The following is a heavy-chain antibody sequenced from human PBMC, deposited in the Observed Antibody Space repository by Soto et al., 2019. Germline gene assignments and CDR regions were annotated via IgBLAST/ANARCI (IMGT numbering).Heavy chain of an antibody. CDR2: ISYDGSNK. J-gene: IGHJ4*02. D-gene: IGHD5-18*01. CDR1: GFTFSSYA. CDR3: ARAPGYSYGYYLDY. V-gene: IGHV3-30-3*01. Sequence: QVQLVESGGGVVQPGRSLRLSCAASGFTFSSYAMHWVRQAPGKGLEWGAVISYDGSNKYYADSVKGRFTISRDNSKNTLYLQMNSLRAEDTAVYYCARAPGYSYGYYLDYWGQGTLVTVSS.